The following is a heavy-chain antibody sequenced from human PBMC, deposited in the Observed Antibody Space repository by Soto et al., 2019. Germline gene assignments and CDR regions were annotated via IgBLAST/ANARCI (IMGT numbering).Heavy chain of an antibody. Sequence: QLQLQESGPGLVKPSETLSLPCTVSGGSISSSSYYWGWIRQPPGKGLEWIGSIYYSGSTYYNPSLKGRVTISVDTSKNQFSLKLSSVTAADTAVYYCARHTPAISISDHWGQGTLVTVSS. CDR1: GGSISSSSYY. CDR3: ARHTPAISISDH. CDR2: IYYSGST. J-gene: IGHJ4*02. V-gene: IGHV4-39*01. D-gene: IGHD2-15*01.